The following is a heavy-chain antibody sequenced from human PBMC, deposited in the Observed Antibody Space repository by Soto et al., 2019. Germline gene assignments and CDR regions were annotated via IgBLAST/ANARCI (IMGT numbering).Heavy chain of an antibody. Sequence: GASVKVSCKASGYTFTSYAMHWVRQAPGQRLEWMGWINAGNGNTKYSQKFQGRVTITRDTSASTAYMELSSLRSEDTAVYYCARDRGYSYNYYYYGMDVWGPGTTVTVSS. D-gene: IGHD5-18*01. V-gene: IGHV1-3*01. J-gene: IGHJ6*02. CDR1: GYTFTSYA. CDR3: ARDRGYSYNYYYYGMDV. CDR2: INAGNGNT.